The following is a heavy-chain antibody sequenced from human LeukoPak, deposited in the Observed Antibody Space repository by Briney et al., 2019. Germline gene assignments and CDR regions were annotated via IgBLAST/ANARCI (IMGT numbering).Heavy chain of an antibody. J-gene: IGHJ4*02. Sequence: GGSLRLSCAASGFTFNTYVMSWVRQTPGKGLQWVSSIKSGGGTDYADSVKGRFTISRDNSKNTLYLQMNSLRAEDTAVYYRAKANPSPYYDFWSGYDYWGQGTLVTVSS. CDR2: IKSGGGT. CDR3: AKANPSPYYDFWSGYDY. CDR1: GFTFNTYV. D-gene: IGHD3-3*01. V-gene: IGHV3-23*01.